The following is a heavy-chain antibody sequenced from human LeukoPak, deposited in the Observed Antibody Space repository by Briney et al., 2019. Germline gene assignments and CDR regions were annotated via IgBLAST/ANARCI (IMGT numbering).Heavy chain of an antibody. V-gene: IGHV4-59*08. CDR3: ARQGCSGGSCWYFDY. J-gene: IGHJ4*02. Sequence: PSETLSLTCTVSGGSISSYYWSWIRQPPGKGLEWIGYIYYSGSTNYNPSLKSRVTISVDTSKNQFSLELSSVTAADTAVYYCARQGCSGGSCWYFDYWGQGTLVTVSS. CDR2: IYYSGST. CDR1: GGSISSYY. D-gene: IGHD2-15*01.